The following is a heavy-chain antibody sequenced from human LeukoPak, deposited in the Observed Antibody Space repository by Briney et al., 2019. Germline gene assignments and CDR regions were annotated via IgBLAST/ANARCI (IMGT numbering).Heavy chain of an antibody. Sequence: PGGSLRLSCAASGFTFSDYYMSWIRQAPGKGLEWVSYISSSGSARYYADSVKGRFTISRDNAKNSLYLQMNSLRAEDTAVYYCAIPDGRYGDAFDIWGQGTMVTVSS. D-gene: IGHD3-9*01. CDR3: AIPDGRYGDAFDI. V-gene: IGHV3-11*04. CDR2: ISSSGSAR. CDR1: GFTFSDYY. J-gene: IGHJ3*02.